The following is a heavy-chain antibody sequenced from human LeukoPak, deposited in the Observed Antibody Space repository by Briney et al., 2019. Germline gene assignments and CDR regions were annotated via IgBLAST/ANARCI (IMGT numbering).Heavy chain of an antibody. CDR3: ARDPNQRIAARLGMDV. CDR2: ISSSSGTI. V-gene: IGHV3-48*04. D-gene: IGHD6-6*01. Sequence: GGSLRLSCAASGFTFSSYSMNWVRQAPGKGLEWVSYISSSSGTIYYADSVEGRFTISRDNAKNSLYRQMNSLRAEDTAVYYCARDPNQRIAARLGMDVWGKGTTVTVSS. J-gene: IGHJ6*04. CDR1: GFTFSSYS.